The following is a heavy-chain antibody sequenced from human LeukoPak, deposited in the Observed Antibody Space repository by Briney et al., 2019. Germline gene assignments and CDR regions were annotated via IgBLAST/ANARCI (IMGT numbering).Heavy chain of an antibody. CDR1: GFTFSNYW. J-gene: IGHJ4*02. CDR3: ARVHAD. V-gene: IGHV3-7*01. Sequence: GGSLRLSCAASGFTFSNYWMTWVRQAPGKGLEWVANIKPDGSEKYYVDSVKGRFTISRDNAKDSLYLHMNSLTAEDTAVCYCARVHADWGQGTLVTVSS. CDR2: IKPDGSEK.